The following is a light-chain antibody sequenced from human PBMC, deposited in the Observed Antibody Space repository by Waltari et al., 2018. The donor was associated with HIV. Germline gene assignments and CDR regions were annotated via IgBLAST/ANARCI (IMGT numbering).Light chain of an antibody. V-gene: IGKV1-39*01. CDR2: AAS. Sequence: DIPLTQAPSSLSASGGDRDPLTCRASQSISSYLNWYQQKPGKAPKLLIYAASSLQSGVPSRFSGSGSGTDFTLTISSLQPEDFATYYCQQSYSTPMYTFGQGTKLEIK. CDR1: QSISSY. CDR3: QQSYSTPMYT. J-gene: IGKJ2*01.